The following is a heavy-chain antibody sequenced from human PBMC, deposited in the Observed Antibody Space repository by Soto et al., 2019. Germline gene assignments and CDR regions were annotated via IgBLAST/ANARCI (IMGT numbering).Heavy chain of an antibody. CDR2: ISYDGSNK. CDR3: AKDNWDSSGLTFYYYYYYGMDV. CDR1: GFTFSSYG. D-gene: IGHD3-22*01. J-gene: IGHJ6*02. V-gene: IGHV3-30*18. Sequence: QVQLVESGGGVVQPGRSLRLSCAASGFTFSSYGMHWVRQAPGKGLEWVAVISYDGSNKYYADSVKGRFTISRDNSKNTLYLQMNSLRAEDTAVYYCAKDNWDSSGLTFYYYYYYGMDVWGQGTTVTVSS.